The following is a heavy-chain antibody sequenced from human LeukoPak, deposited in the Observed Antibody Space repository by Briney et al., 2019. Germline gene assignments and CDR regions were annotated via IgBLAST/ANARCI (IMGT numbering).Heavy chain of an antibody. CDR1: GFTFSSYS. J-gene: IGHJ6*03. V-gene: IGHV3-21*01. Sequence: GGSLRLSCAASGFTFSSYSMNWVRQAPGKGLEWVSSISSSSSYIYYADSVKGRFTISRDNAKNSLYLKMNRLRAEDTAVYYCARDGVVVVPDAPYYYYYYMDVWGKGTTVTVSS. CDR2: ISSSSSYI. CDR3: ARDGVVVVPDAPYYYYYYMDV. D-gene: IGHD2-2*01.